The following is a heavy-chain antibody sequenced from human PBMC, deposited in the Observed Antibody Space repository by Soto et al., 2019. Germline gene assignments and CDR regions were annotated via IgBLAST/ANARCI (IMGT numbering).Heavy chain of an antibody. CDR2: IYHSGST. J-gene: IGHJ4*02. Sequence: PSETLSLTCAVSGYSISSGYYWGWIRQPPGKGLEWIGSIYHSGSTYYNPSLKSRVTISVDTSKNQFSLKLSSVTAADTAVYYCEREIGYGSITRRSEVYTLDCWGQGPLVSVS. CDR1: GYSISSGYY. V-gene: IGHV4-38-2*02. CDR3: EREIGYGSITRRSEVYTLDC. D-gene: IGHD2-2*01.